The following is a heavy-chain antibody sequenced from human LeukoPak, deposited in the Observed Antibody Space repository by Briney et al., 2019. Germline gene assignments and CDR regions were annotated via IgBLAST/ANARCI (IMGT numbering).Heavy chain of an antibody. D-gene: IGHD2-15*01. CDR3: VRGGYCSGGTCYPFNAFDI. Sequence: PGGSLRLSCAASGFTFSDYYMSWIRQAPGKGLEWVSYISSSGSTIYYADSVKGRFTISRDNAKNSLYLQMSSLRAEDTAAYYCVRGGYCSGGTCYPFNAFDIWGQGTMVTVSS. CDR1: GFTFSDYY. V-gene: IGHV3-11*04. J-gene: IGHJ3*02. CDR2: ISSSGSTI.